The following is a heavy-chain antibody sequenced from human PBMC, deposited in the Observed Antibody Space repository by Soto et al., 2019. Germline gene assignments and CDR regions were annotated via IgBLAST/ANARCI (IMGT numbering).Heavy chain of an antibody. J-gene: IGHJ6*02. Sequence: GGSLRLSCAASGFTFSRYAMSWVRQAPGKGLEWVSTISGSGRSTYYADSVKGRFTISRDISKNTLFLQMNSLGAEDTAVYYCAKDLRGSGQRYFDWPFGMDVWGQGTTVTVSS. CDR3: AKDLRGSGQRYFDWPFGMDV. CDR1: GFTFSRYA. CDR2: ISGSGRST. V-gene: IGHV3-23*01. D-gene: IGHD3-9*01.